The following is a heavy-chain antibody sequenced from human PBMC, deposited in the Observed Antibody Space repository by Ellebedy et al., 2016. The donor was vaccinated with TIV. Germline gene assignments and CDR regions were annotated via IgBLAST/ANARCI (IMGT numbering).Heavy chain of an antibody. D-gene: IGHD3-3*01. CDR2: IWYDGSNK. Sequence: PGGSLRLSCAASGFTFSSYWMSWVRQAPGKGLEWVAVIWYDGSNKYYADSVKGRFTISRDNSKNTLYLQMNSLRAEDTAVYYCANGFYDFWSGYYEGYFQHWGQGTLVTVSS. CDR1: GFTFSSYW. V-gene: IGHV3-33*08. J-gene: IGHJ1*01. CDR3: ANGFYDFWSGYYEGYFQH.